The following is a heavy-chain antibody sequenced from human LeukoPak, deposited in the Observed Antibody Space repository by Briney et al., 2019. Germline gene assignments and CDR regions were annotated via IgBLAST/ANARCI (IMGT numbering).Heavy chain of an antibody. CDR3: ARDIYGRDGYTPGGY. CDR1: GFTFSSYS. J-gene: IGHJ4*02. D-gene: IGHD5-24*01. Sequence: PGGSLRLSCAASGFTFSSYSMNWVRQAPGKGLEWVSSISSSSSYIYYADSVKGRFTISRDNAKNSLYLQMNSLRAEDTAVYYCARDIYGRDGYTPGGYWGQETLVTVSS. V-gene: IGHV3-21*01. CDR2: ISSSSSYI.